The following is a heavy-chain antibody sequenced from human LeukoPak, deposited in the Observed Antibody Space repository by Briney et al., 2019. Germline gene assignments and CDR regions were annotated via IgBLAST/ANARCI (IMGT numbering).Heavy chain of an antibody. V-gene: IGHV4-31*03. CDR2: IHNSGST. J-gene: IGHJ5*02. D-gene: IGHD3-10*01. CDR1: GGSISSGGFY. Sequence: SETLSLTCSVTGGSISSGGFYWSWIRQHPGQGLEWIGYIHNSGSTCYNPSLQSRAIISLDTSKSQFSLQLNSVTAADTAVYYCARVDGSGSKRWFDPWGQGVPVTVSS. CDR3: ARVDGSGSKRWFDP.